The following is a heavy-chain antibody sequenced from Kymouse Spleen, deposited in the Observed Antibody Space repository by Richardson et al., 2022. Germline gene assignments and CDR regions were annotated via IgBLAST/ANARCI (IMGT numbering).Heavy chain of an antibody. J-gene: IGHJ6*02. CDR1: GFTFDDYA. D-gene: IGHD1-7*01. Sequence: EVQLVESGGGLVQPGRSLRLSCAASGFTFDDYAMHWVRQAPGKGLEWVSGISWNSGSIGYADSVKGRFTISRDNAKNSLYLQMNSLRAEDTALYYCAKALTGTTNYGMDVWGQGTTVTVSS. CDR3: AKALTGTTNYGMDV. V-gene: IGHV3-9*01. CDR2: ISWNSGSI.